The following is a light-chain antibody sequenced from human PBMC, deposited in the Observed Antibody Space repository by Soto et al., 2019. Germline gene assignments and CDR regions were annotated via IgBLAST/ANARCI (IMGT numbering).Light chain of an antibody. CDR3: QQSDSSPGT. J-gene: IGKJ2*01. CDR2: DAS. CDR1: QSISSY. Sequence: EIVLTQSPGTLSLSPGERATLSCRASQSISSYLAWYQQKPGQAPRLLIYDASSRATGIPDRFSGSGSGTVFSLTITRLEPADFAVYYCQQSDSSPGTFGQGTKLEIK. V-gene: IGKV3-20*01.